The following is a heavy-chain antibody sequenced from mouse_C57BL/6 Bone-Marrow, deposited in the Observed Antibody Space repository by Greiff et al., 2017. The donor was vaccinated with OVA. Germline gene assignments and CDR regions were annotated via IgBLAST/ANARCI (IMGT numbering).Heavy chain of an antibody. CDR3: ARIYGSSDY. CDR1: GYAFSSSW. J-gene: IGHJ2*01. Sequence: QVQLKQSGPELVKPGASVKISCKASGYAFSSSWMNWVQQRPGKGLEWIGRIYPGDGDTNYNGKFKGKATLTADKSSSTAYMQLSSLTSDDSAVYFCARIYGSSDYWGQGTTLTVSS. CDR2: IYPGDGDT. V-gene: IGHV1-82*01. D-gene: IGHD1-1*01.